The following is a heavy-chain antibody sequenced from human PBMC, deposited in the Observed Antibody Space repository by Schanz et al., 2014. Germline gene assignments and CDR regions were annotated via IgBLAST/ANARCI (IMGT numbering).Heavy chain of an antibody. CDR1: GGTFSSYT. V-gene: IGHV1-69*09. CDR2: IVPIAGIT. D-gene: IGHD6-25*01. Sequence: VQLVQSGAEVKRPGASVKVSCKASGGTFSSYTISWVRQAPGQGLEWMGRIVPIAGITNYAQRFQGRVTITADKSSDTAYMELSSLRSEDTAVYYCARGQRRTIGRPFGPWGQGTLVTVSS. J-gene: IGHJ5*02. CDR3: ARGQRRTIGRPFGP.